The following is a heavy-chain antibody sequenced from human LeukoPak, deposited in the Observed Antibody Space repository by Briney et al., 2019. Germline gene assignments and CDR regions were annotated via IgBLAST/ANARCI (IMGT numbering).Heavy chain of an antibody. J-gene: IGHJ3*02. CDR2: IYSGGST. CDR3: SGEAVAGNDAFDI. Sequence: GGSLRLSCAASEFSVGSNYMTWVRQAPGKGLEWVSLIYSGGSTYYADSVKGRFTISRDNSKNTLYLQMNSLRAEDTAVYYCSGEAVAGNDAFDIWGQGTMVTVSS. D-gene: IGHD6-19*01. V-gene: IGHV3-66*01. CDR1: EFSVGSNY.